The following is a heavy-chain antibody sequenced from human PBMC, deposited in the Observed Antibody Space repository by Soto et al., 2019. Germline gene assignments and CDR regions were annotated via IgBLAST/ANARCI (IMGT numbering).Heavy chain of an antibody. CDR3: ARVGPTMVRGVIIGYYYYGMDV. D-gene: IGHD3-10*01. V-gene: IGHV4-59*01. CDR2: IYYSGST. Sequence: PSETLSLTCTVSGGSSSSYYGSWIRQPPGKGLEWIRYIYYSGSTNYNPSLKSRVTISVDTSKNQFSLKLSSVTADDTAVYYCARVGPTMVRGVIIGYYYYGMDVRGQGTTVTVSS. J-gene: IGHJ6*02. CDR1: GGSSSSYY.